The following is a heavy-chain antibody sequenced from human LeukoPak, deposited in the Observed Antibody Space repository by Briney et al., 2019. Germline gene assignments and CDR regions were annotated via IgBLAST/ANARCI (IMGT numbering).Heavy chain of an antibody. D-gene: IGHD4/OR15-4a*01. CDR3: ARRRLYDY. V-gene: IGHV4-39*07. Sequence: SETLSLTCTVSGGSISSSSYYWGWIRQPPGKGLEWIGEINHSGSTNYNPSLKSRVTISVDTSKNQFSLKLSSVTAADTAVYYCARRRLYDYWGQGTLVTVSS. J-gene: IGHJ4*02. CDR1: GGSISSSSYY. CDR2: INHSGST.